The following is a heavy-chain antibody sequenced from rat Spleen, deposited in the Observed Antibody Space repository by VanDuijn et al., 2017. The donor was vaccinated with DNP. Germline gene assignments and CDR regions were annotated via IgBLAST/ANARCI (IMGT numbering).Heavy chain of an antibody. Sequence: EVQLVESGGGLVQPGRSLKLSCAASGFTFSDDYMAWVRQTPKKGLEWVAAISSEGSTTYYGDSVKGRFAISRDNAKSTLYLQMDSLRSEDTATYYCASHPPYRDSYAHPDWFAYWGQGVMVTVSS. D-gene: IGHD1-12*01. CDR1: GFTFSDDY. J-gene: IGHJ2*01. V-gene: IGHV5-22*01. CDR3: ASHPPYRDSYAHPDWFAY. CDR2: ISSEGSTT.